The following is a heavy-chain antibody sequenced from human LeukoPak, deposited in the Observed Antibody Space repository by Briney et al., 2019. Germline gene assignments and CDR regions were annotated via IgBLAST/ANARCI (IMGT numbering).Heavy chain of an antibody. CDR1: GFTFSSYW. CDR2: INSDGSGT. V-gene: IGHV3-74*01. CDR3: ACDRDYYDSSGYYNY. J-gene: IGHJ4*02. D-gene: IGHD3-22*01. Sequence: PGGSLRLSCAASGFTFSSYWMHWVRQAPGKGLVWVSRINSDGSGTIYADSVQGRFTISRDNAKNTLYLQMNSLRAEDAAVYYCACDRDYYDSSGYYNYWGQGTLVTVSS.